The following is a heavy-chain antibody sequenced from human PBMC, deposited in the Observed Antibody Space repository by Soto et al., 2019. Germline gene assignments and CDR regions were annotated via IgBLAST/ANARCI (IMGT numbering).Heavy chain of an antibody. D-gene: IGHD2-21*01. V-gene: IGHV1-46*01. Sequence: ASVKVSCKASGYTFTSYYMHWVRQAPGQGLEWMGIINPSGGSTSYAQKFQGRVTMTRDTSTSTVYVELSSLRSEDTAVYYCARVDYFHPTIDNWGQGTLVTVSS. CDR3: ARVDYFHPTIDN. J-gene: IGHJ4*02. CDR2: INPSGGST. CDR1: GYTFTSYY.